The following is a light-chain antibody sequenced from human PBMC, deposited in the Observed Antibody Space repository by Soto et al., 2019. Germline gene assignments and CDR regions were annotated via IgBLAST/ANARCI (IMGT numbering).Light chain of an antibody. J-gene: IGKJ1*01. CDR1: QSVSSSY. Sequence: EIVLTQSPGTLSLSPGERATLSCRASQSVSSSYLAWYQQKPGQAPRPLIYGASSRATGIPDRFSGSVSGTDFTLTISRLEPEDFAVYYCQQYGSSPPWTFGQGTKVEIK. V-gene: IGKV3-20*01. CDR3: QQYGSSPPWT. CDR2: GAS.